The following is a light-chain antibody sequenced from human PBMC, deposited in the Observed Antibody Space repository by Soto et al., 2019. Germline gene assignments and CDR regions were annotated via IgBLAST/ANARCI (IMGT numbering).Light chain of an antibody. CDR1: SSDVGGYNY. CDR2: DVS. CDR3: CSYAGSYTYV. Sequence: QCALTQPRSVSGSPGQSVTISCTGTSSDVGGYNYVSWYQQHPGKAPKLMIYDVSKRPSGVPDRFSGSKSGNTASLTISGLQAEDEADYYCCSYAGSYTYVFGPGTKLNVL. V-gene: IGLV2-11*01. J-gene: IGLJ1*01.